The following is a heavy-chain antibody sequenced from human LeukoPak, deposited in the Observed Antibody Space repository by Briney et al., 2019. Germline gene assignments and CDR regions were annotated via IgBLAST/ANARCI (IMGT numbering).Heavy chain of an antibody. D-gene: IGHD3-9*01. Sequence: SETLSLTCAVYGGSFSGYYWSWIRQPPGKGLEWIGEINHSGSTNYNPSLKSRVTISVDTSKNQFSLKLSSVTAADTAVYYCARCFYDILTGYDYWGQGTLVTVSS. V-gene: IGHV4-34*01. CDR2: INHSGST. CDR3: ARCFYDILTGYDY. J-gene: IGHJ4*02. CDR1: GGSFSGYY.